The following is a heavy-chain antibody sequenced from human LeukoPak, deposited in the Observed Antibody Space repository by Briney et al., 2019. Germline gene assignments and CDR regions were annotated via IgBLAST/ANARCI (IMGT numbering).Heavy chain of an antibody. CDR2: IHTSDNT. Sequence: GGSLRLSCAASGFIVSGKYMSWVRQAPGKGLEWVSGIHTSDNTFYADSVKGRFSISRDTSKNTLNLQMNTLRAEDTAVYYCARDDTSTLAYCGGDCRTFDYWGQGTLVTVSS. D-gene: IGHD2-21*02. CDR1: GFIVSGKY. CDR3: ARDDTSTLAYCGGDCRTFDY. J-gene: IGHJ4*02. V-gene: IGHV3-53*01.